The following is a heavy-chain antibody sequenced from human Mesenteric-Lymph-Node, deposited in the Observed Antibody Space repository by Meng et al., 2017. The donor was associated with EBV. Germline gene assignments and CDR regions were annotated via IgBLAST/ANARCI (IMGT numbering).Heavy chain of an antibody. J-gene: IGHJ4*02. CDR3: ARGLAPEAVTTVLYFDY. Sequence: KVLGSGLLKTSEPLSFPCAGFGWSFRGYYWRWIRQPPVKGLEWIGEINHSGSTNYNPSLKSRVTISVDTSKNQFSLKLSSVTAADTAVYYCARGLAPEAVTTVLYFDYWGQGTLVTVSS. D-gene: IGHD4-17*01. CDR1: GWSFRGYY. CDR2: INHSGST. V-gene: IGHV4-34*01.